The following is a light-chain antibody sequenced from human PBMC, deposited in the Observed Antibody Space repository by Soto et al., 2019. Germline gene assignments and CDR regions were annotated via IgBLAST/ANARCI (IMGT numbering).Light chain of an antibody. Sequence: EIMLTQSPGTLSLSPGERATLSCRASQSVSSSFLAWYQQKPGQAPRLLIYGASIRATGIPDRFSGSGSGTAFPLTISRLEPEDFAMCLCQHYGTSLWTFGQGTKVEIK. CDR3: QHYGTSLWT. V-gene: IGKV3-20*01. CDR1: QSVSSSF. J-gene: IGKJ1*01. CDR2: GAS.